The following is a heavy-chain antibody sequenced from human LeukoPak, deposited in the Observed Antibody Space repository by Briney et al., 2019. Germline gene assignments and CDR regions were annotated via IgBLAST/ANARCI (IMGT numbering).Heavy chain of an antibody. V-gene: IGHV3-23*01. CDR1: GFTFSTYA. J-gene: IGHJ4*02. CDR3: AKAASGNLNDVSDY. Sequence: GGSLRLSCAASGFTFSTYAMRCGRQAPGKGLEWVSAISGRGVSTSYADSVRGRFTISRDNSKNTLYLQMNSLRAEDTAVYYCAKAASGNLNDVSDYWGQGTLVTASS. CDR2: ISGRGVST. D-gene: IGHD1-20*01.